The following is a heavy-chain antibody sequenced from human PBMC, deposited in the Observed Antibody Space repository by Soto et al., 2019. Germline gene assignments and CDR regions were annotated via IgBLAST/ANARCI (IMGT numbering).Heavy chain of an antibody. J-gene: IGHJ4*01. CDR3: ARGEQYSGRIFDY. Sequence: SQTLSLTCAMTGDSVSGNSAGLSWVRQSPSRGLEWLGRTYYRSKWYYEYAVSVRGRITINPDTSKNQYSLQLNSVTPEGTAVYFCARGEQYSGRIFDYWGQGTLVTVSS. V-gene: IGHV6-1*01. CDR2: TYYRSKWYY. CDR1: GDSVSGNSAG. D-gene: IGHD1-26*01.